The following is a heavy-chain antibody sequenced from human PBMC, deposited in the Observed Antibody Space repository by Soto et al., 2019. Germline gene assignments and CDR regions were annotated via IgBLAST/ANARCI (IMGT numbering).Heavy chain of an antibody. CDR1: GVSINRGDYY. Sequence: QVRLQESGPKLVRPSQTLSLTCSVSGVSINRGDYYWSWIRQSPGRCLEWIGSIYYNGDTNYNPSLGSRVTMSVDTSKNQVFLDLQSVVAADTAVYFCAREGGDFVQVPYYWGQGTLITVSS. V-gene: IGHV4-30-4*01. CDR3: AREGGDFVQVPYY. D-gene: IGHD3-3*01. CDR2: IYYNGDT. J-gene: IGHJ4*02.